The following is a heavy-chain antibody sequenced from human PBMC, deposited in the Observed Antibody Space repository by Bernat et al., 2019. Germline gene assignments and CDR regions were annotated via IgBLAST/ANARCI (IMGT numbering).Heavy chain of an antibody. J-gene: IGHJ4*02. CDR3: ARALRSRIGGVAFDY. D-gene: IGHD3-16*01. CDR2: INPNSGGS. CDR1: GYTFTGSY. Sequence: QVQLVQSGAEVKKPGASVKVSCKASGYTFTGSYMPWVRQAPGQGLEWMGWINPNSGGSNYAQKFESWVAMTRDTSSSTAYMGLSRLRYDDTAVYYGARALRSRIGGVAFDYWGQGTVVTVSS. V-gene: IGHV1-2*04.